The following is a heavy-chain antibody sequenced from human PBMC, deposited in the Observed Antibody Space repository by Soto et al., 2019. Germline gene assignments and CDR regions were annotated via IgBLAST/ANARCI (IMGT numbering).Heavy chain of an antibody. CDR3: ARDFLVAKQAGPDDY. V-gene: IGHV1-69*04. J-gene: IGHJ4*02. CDR2: IIPILGIA. CDR1: GGTFSSYT. D-gene: IGHD5-12*01. Sequence: SVKVSCKASGGTFSSYTISWVRQAPGQGLEWMGRIIPILGIANYAQKFQGRVTITADKSTSTAYMELSSLRSEDTAVYYCARDFLVAKQAGPDDYWGQGTLVTVSS.